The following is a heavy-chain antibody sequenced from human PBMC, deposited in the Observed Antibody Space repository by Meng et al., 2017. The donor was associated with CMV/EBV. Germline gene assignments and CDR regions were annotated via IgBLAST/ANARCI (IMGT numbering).Heavy chain of an antibody. Sequence: GESLKISCAASGFTFSSYSMNWVRQAPGKGLEWVSSIGSSSRYIYYADSVKGRFTISRDNAKNSLYLQMNSLRAEDTAVYYCARDAYYYGSGSYSEVDYWGQGTLVTVSS. CDR3: ARDAYYYGSGSYSEVDY. J-gene: IGHJ4*02. V-gene: IGHV3-21*01. CDR1: GFTFSSYS. CDR2: IGSSSRYI. D-gene: IGHD3-10*01.